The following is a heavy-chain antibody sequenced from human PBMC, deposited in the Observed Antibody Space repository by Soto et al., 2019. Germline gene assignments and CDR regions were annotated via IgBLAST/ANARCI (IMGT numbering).Heavy chain of an antibody. D-gene: IGHD3-10*01. CDR1: GYTFTSYA. CDR3: ARTPTMVRALGYWFDP. CDR2: INAGNGNT. V-gene: IGHV1-3*01. Sequence: ASVKVSCKASGYTFTSYAMHWVRQAPGQRLEWMGWINAGNGNTKYSQKFQGRVTITRDTSASTAYMELSSLRSEDTAVYYCARTPTMVRALGYWFDPWGQGTLVTSPQ. J-gene: IGHJ5*02.